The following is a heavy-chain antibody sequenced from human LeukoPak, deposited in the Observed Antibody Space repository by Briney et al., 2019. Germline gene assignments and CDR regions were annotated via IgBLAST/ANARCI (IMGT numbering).Heavy chain of an antibody. V-gene: IGHV4-39*07. CDR2: IYYSGST. D-gene: IGHD2/OR15-2a*01. CDR3: ARNMVGETTFDY. Sequence: SETLSLTCTVSGGSITTSSYYWGWIRQPPGKGLEWIGIIYYSGSTYYNPSLKGRVTISVDTSKNQFSLKLSSVTAADTAVYYCARNMVGETTFDYWGQGTLVTVSS. J-gene: IGHJ4*02. CDR1: GGSITTSSYY.